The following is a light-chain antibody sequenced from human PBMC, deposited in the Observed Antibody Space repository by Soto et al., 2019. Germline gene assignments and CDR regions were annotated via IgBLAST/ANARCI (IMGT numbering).Light chain of an antibody. CDR2: DDN. V-gene: IGLV1-51*01. CDR1: SSNIGGNS. Sequence: QSVLTQPPSVSAAPGQKVTISCSGSSSNIGGNSVSWYQQLPGTAPKLLIYDDNKRPSGIPDRFSGSKSGTSATLGITGFQTGDEADYYCGSWDSSPSAYVFGTGIKVTV. J-gene: IGLJ1*01. CDR3: GSWDSSPSAYV.